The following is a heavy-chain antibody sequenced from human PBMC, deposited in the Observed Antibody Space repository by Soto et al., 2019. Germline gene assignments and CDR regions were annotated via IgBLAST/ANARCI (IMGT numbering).Heavy chain of an antibody. CDR3: AREDPISLN. V-gene: IGHV1-18*01. D-gene: IGHD2-2*01. CDR2: ISAYNGNT. J-gene: IGHJ4*02. Sequence: VSLNVSCKASGFSFTSYYIHWVCQAPGQGLEWMGWISAYNGNTKYAQKFQGRVTITRDTSTRTAYMELRRLRSDDTAVYYCAREDPISLNWGQGPLVTVSS. CDR1: GFSFTSYY.